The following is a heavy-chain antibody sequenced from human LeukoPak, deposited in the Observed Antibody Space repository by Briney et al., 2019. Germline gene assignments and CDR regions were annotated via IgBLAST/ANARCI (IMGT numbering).Heavy chain of an antibody. CDR3: AKEDYSSSFDY. D-gene: IGHD4-11*01. J-gene: IGHJ4*02. CDR2: IWYGGSNK. Sequence: GGSLRLSCAASGFTFSSYGMHWVRQAPGKGLEWVAVIWYGGSNKYYADSVKGRFTISRDNSKNTLYLQMNSLRAEDTAVYYCAKEDYSSSFDYWGQGTLVTVSS. V-gene: IGHV3-30*02. CDR1: GFTFSSYG.